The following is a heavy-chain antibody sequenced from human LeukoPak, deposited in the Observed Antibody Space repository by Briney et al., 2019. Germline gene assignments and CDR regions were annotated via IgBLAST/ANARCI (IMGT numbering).Heavy chain of an antibody. J-gene: IGHJ4*02. CDR2: IYSGGST. D-gene: IGHD6-19*01. V-gene: IGHV3-53*01. CDR1: GFTVSSNY. CDR3: ASSSGWYEFDY. Sequence: GGSLRLSCAASGFTVSSNYMSWVRQAPGKGLEWVSVIYSGGSTYYADSVKGRFTISRDNSKNTLYLQMNSLRAEDTAVYYCASSSGWYEFDYWGQGTLVTVSS.